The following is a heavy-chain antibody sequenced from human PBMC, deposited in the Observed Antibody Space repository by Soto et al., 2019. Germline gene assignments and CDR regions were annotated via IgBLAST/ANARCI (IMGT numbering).Heavy chain of an antibody. CDR3: ASTLGHCSGGSCYFDY. D-gene: IGHD2-15*01. CDR2: IYQSGST. CDR1: GGSISSGGYS. V-gene: IGHV4-30-2*01. J-gene: IGHJ4*02. Sequence: QLQLQESGSGLVKPSQTLSLTCAVSGGSISSGGYSWSWIRQPPGKGLEWIGNIYQSGSTYYNPSLKSRVTISVDRSKNQFTLKLTSVTAADTAVYYCASTLGHCSGGSCYFDYWGQGTLVTVYS.